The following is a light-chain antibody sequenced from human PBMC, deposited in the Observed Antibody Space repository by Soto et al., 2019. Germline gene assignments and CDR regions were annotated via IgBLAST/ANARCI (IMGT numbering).Light chain of an antibody. CDR1: SSDIGAYNY. CDR2: EVS. V-gene: IGLV2-14*01. CDR3: SSYTTSSTDV. J-gene: IGLJ1*01. Sequence: QSALTQPASVSGSPGQSITISCTGTSSDIGAYNYVSWYQQYPGKAPQVIIYEVSYRPSGASNRFSGSKSGNTASLTISGLQAEAEADYYCSSYTTSSTDVFGTGTKLTVL.